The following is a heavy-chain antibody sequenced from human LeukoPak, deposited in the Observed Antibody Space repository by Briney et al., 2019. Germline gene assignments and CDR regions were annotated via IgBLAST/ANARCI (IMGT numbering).Heavy chain of an antibody. CDR1: GGSISSYY. CDR2: IYYSGST. V-gene: IGHV4-59*01. CDR3: ARDLNWGYYDSSGYAFDI. D-gene: IGHD3-22*01. J-gene: IGHJ3*02. Sequence: KTSETLSLTCTVSGGSISSYYWSWIRQPPGKGLEWIGYIYYSGSTNYNPSLKSRVTISVDTSKNQFSLKLSSVTAADTAVYYCARDLNWGYYDSSGYAFDIWGQGTMVTVSS.